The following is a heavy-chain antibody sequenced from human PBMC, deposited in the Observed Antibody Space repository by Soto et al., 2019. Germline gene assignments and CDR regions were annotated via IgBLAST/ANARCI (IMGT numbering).Heavy chain of an antibody. D-gene: IGHD2-21*01. V-gene: IGHV4-59*01. Sequence: LSLTCTVSGGSISSYYWSWIRQPPGKGLEWIGYIYYSGSTNYNPSLKSRVTISVDTSKNQFSLKLSSVTAADTAVYYCARVWGYYFVYWGQGPLVIDSS. CDR2: IYYSGST. CDR1: GGSISSYY. CDR3: ARVWGYYFVY. J-gene: IGHJ4*02.